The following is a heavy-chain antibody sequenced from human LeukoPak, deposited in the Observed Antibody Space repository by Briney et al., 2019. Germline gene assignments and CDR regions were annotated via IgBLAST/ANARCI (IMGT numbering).Heavy chain of an antibody. CDR2: INPRNGDT. V-gene: IGHV1-2*02. Sequence: ASVKVSCKAFGYTFVDNYIHWVRQASGQGLEWMGWINPRNGDTTYAQRFQGRVTMTRDTSLNSVYMDVSSLRSNDTAVYFCARESSTRMGTCSGNGRDKDFEYWGQGTLVTVSA. CDR3: ARESSTRMGTCSGNGRDKDFEY. CDR1: GYTFVDNY. J-gene: IGHJ4*02. D-gene: IGHD2-15*01.